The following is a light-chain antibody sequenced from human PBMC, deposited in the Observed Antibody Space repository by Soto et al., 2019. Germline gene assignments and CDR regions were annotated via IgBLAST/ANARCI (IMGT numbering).Light chain of an antibody. V-gene: IGLV1-51*02. CDR2: EDH. CDR3: GTWDSSLSAWV. CDR1: SSNIGNSY. Sequence: QSVLTQPPSVSAAPGQKVTISCSGTSSNIGNSYVSWYQQLPGTAPKLLIYEDHKRPSGIPDRFSGSKSGTSATLGITGLQAGDEADYYCGTWDSSLSAWVFGGGTKVTVL. J-gene: IGLJ3*02.